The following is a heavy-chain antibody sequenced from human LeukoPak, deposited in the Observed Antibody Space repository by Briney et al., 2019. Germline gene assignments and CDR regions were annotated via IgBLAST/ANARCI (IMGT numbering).Heavy chain of an antibody. CDR1: GGSISSYY. V-gene: IGHV4-59*01. CDR2: IYYSGST. CDR3: ARDGDWKGSGYSSSWYGYFDY. Sequence: SETLSLTCTVSGGSISSYYWSWIRQPPGKGPEWIGYIYYSGSTNYNPSLKSRVTISVDTSKNQFSLKLSSVTAADTAVYYCARDGDWKGSGYSSSWYGYFDYWGQGTLVTVSS. J-gene: IGHJ4*02. D-gene: IGHD6-13*01.